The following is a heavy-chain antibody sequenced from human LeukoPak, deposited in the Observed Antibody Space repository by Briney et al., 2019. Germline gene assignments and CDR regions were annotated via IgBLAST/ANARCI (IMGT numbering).Heavy chain of an antibody. D-gene: IGHD3-22*01. CDR2: XIPIFGTA. J-gene: IGHJ4*02. Sequence: VKVSCKASGGTFSSYAISWVXQAPGQGLEWMGGXIPIFGTANYAQKFQGRVTITADESTSTAYMELSSLRSEDTAVYYCARSPLGYDSSGSSPWTFDYWGQGTLVTVSS. CDR3: ARSPLGYDSSGSSPWTFDY. CDR1: GGTFSSYA. V-gene: IGHV1-69*13.